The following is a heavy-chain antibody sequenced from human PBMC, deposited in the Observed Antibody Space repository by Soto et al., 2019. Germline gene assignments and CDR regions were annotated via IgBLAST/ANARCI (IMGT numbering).Heavy chain of an antibody. J-gene: IGHJ4*02. V-gene: IGHV3-48*02. CDR1: GFTFSSYG. Sequence: PGGSLRLSCAASGFTFSSYGMHWVRQAPGKGLEWVSYISSSSSTIYYADSVKGRFTISRDNAKNSLYLQMNSLRDEDTAVYYCVVWFGTQLLYYFDYWGQGTLVTVSS. CDR2: ISSSSSTI. CDR3: VVWFGTQLLYYFDY. D-gene: IGHD3-10*01.